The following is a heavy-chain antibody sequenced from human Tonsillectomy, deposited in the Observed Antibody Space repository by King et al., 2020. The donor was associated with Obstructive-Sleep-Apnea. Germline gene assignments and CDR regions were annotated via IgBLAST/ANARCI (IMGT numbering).Heavy chain of an antibody. V-gene: IGHV6-1*01. D-gene: IGHD6-19*01. J-gene: IGHJ4*02. CDR1: GDSVSSNSAA. Sequence: VQLQQSGPGLVKPSQTLSLTCAISGDSVSSNSAAWNWIRQSPSRGLEWLGRTYYRSKWYNDYSVSVKSRININPYKSKHQFSLQLNSVTPEDQAVYYCAREWALAVAVFHFDYWGQGTLVTVSS. CDR2: TYYRSKWYN. CDR3: AREWALAVAVFHFDY.